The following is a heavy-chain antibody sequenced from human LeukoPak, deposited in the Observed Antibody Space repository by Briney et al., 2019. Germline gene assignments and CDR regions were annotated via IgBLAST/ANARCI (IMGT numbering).Heavy chain of an antibody. CDR1: GFTLSSYG. V-gene: IGHV3-30*03. CDR3: ARDKVYYYDSSGYSYYWYFDL. CDR2: ISYAGSNK. J-gene: IGHJ2*01. D-gene: IGHD3-22*01. Sequence: GGSLRLSCAASGFTLSSYGMHWVRQAPGKGLEWVAVISYAGSNKYYVDSVKGRFTISRDNSKNTLYLQMNSLRAEDTAVYYCARDKVYYYDSSGYSYYWYFDLWGRGTLVTVSS.